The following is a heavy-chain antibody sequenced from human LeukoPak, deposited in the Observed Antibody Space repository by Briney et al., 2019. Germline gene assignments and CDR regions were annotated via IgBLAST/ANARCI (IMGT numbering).Heavy chain of an antibody. CDR3: AKDESLDY. J-gene: IGHJ4*02. CDR1: GFTFDDYV. Sequence: GGSLRLSCAASGFTFDDYVMHWVRQAPGKGLEWVSGISWNSGSIGYADSVKGRFTISRDNAKNSLYLQMNSLRAEDTALYYCAKDESLDYWGQGTLVTVSS. V-gene: IGHV3-9*01. CDR2: ISWNSGSI.